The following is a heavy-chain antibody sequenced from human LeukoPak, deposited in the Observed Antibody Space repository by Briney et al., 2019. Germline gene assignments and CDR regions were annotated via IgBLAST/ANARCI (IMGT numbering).Heavy chain of an antibody. J-gene: IGHJ3*02. Sequence: ASVKVSCKASGYTFTGYYVHWVRQAPGQGLEWMGWMNPKSGGTNYAQKFEARVTMNRDTSISTAYMELSRLRFDDTAVYYCARTHEKRRGYSYGYGAFDIWGQGTMVTVSS. CDR3: ARTHEKRRGYSYGYGAFDI. CDR1: GYTFTGYY. CDR2: MNPKSGGT. V-gene: IGHV1-2*02. D-gene: IGHD5-18*01.